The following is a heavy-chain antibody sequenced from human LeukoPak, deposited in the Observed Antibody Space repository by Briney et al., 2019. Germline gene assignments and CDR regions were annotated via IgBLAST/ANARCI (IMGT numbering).Heavy chain of an antibody. Sequence: GRSLRLSCAASGFTFSSYGFHWVRQAPGKGLEWVAVIWYDGSKTYYADSVKGRFTISRDSSKNTLYLQMSSLRAEDTAVYYCARGTIAAAGYYYFDYWGQGTQVTVSS. CDR3: ARGTIAAAGYYYFDY. V-gene: IGHV3-33*01. D-gene: IGHD6-13*01. CDR2: IWYDGSKT. CDR1: GFTFSSYG. J-gene: IGHJ4*02.